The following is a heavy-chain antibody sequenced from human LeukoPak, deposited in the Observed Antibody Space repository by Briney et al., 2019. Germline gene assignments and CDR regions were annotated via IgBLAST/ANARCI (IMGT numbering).Heavy chain of an antibody. CDR3: VRMIVVVITMDV. D-gene: IGHD3-22*01. J-gene: IGHJ6*04. CDR1: GYSISSGYY. V-gene: IGHV4-38-2*02. CDR2: IYHSGST. Sequence: SETLSLTCTVSGYSISSGYYWGWIRQPPGKGLEWIGSIYHSGSTYYNPSLKSRVTISVDTSKNQFSLELSSVTAADTAVYYCVRMIVVVITMDVWGKGTTVTVSS.